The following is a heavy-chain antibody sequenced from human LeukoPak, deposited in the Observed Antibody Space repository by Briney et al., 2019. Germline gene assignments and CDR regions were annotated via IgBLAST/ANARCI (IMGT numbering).Heavy chain of an antibody. CDR3: AGISAVAGSNFDY. D-gene: IGHD6-19*01. V-gene: IGHV3-53*01. J-gene: IGHJ4*02. Sequence: GGSLRPSCAASGFTVSSNYMSWVRQAPGKGLEWVSVIYSGGSTYYADSVKGRFTISRDNSKNTLYLQMNSLRAEDTAVYYCAGISAVAGSNFDYWGQGTLVTVSS. CDR2: IYSGGST. CDR1: GFTVSSNY.